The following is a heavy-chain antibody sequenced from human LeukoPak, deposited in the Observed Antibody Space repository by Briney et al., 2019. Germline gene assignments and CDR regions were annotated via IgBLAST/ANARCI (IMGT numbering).Heavy chain of an antibody. CDR3: ARRYCSSTSCFLQH. V-gene: IGHV1-2*02. J-gene: IGHJ1*01. Sequence: ASVKVSCKASGYTFTGYYMHWVRQAPGQGLEWKGWINPNSGGTNYAQKFQGRVTMTRDTSISTAYMELSRLRSDDTAVYYCARRYCSSTSCFLQHWGQGTLVTVSS. CDR2: INPNSGGT. CDR1: GYTFTGYY. D-gene: IGHD2-2*01.